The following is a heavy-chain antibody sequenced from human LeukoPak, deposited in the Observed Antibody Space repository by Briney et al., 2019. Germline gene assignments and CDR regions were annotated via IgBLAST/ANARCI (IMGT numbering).Heavy chain of an antibody. Sequence: PGGSLRLSCAASGFTFSTYRMNWVRQAPGKGLEWVSSISSSSSYIYYADSVKGRFTISRDNAKNSLYLQMNSLRAEDTAVYYCARVEGFGDVYPDYYYYMDVWGKGTTVTVSS. CDR2: ISSSSSYI. J-gene: IGHJ6*03. CDR1: GFTFSTYR. D-gene: IGHD3-10*01. CDR3: ARVEGFGDVYPDYYYYMDV. V-gene: IGHV3-21*01.